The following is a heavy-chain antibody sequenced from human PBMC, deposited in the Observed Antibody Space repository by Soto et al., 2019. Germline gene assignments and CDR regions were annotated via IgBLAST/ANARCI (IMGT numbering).Heavy chain of an antibody. V-gene: IGHV1-69*13. J-gene: IGHJ6*02. CDR2: IIPLFGTP. CDR1: GGTFSTDA. D-gene: IGHD3-22*01. Sequence: SVKVSCKASGGTFSTDAINWVRQAPGQGLEWMGGIIPLFGTPNYAQKFQGRVTITADESTTTAYMELSSLRSEDAAVYYCARICYDRSGYFYYYGMDVWGQGTTVTVSS. CDR3: ARICYDRSGYFYYYGMDV.